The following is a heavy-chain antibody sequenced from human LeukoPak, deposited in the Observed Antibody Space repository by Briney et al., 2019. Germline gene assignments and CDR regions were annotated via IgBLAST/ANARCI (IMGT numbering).Heavy chain of an antibody. J-gene: IGHJ4*02. CDR1: GFSFNNYA. CDR2: IIASSGST. D-gene: IGHD5-12*01. CDR3: VKGGYDYVEVAYFDF. Sequence: GGSLRLSCAASGFSFNNYAMSWVRQAPGKGLEWVSIIIASSGSTFYEDSVKGRFAISRDNYKNTLYLQMNSLRVEDTAVYYCVKGGYDYVEVAYFDFWGQGTLVTVSS. V-gene: IGHV3-23*01.